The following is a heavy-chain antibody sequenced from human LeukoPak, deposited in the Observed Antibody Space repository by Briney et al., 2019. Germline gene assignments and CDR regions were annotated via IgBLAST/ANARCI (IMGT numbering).Heavy chain of an antibody. CDR1: GYSFTSLW. CDR2: IYPGDSDT. Sequence: GESLKISCKGSGYSFTSLWIGWVRPMPGKGLEWMGIIYPGDSDTRYSPSFEGQVTISADKSISTAYLEWSNLKASDTAIYYCARRYGRPFDYWGQGTLVTVSS. CDR3: ARRYGRPFDY. D-gene: IGHD1-1*01. V-gene: IGHV5-51*01. J-gene: IGHJ4*02.